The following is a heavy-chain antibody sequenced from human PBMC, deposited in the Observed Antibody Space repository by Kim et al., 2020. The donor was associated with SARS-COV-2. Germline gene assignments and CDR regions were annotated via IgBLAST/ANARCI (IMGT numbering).Heavy chain of an antibody. Sequence: ASVKVSCKASGYTFTGYYMHWVRQAPGQGLEWMGWINPNSGGTNYAQKFQGRVTMTRDTYISTAYMELSRLRSDDTAVYYCARVEYQLLFLFDYWGQGTLVTVSS. V-gene: IGHV1-2*02. CDR1: GYTFTGYY. CDR2: INPNSGGT. J-gene: IGHJ4*02. CDR3: ARVEYQLLFLFDY. D-gene: IGHD2-2*01.